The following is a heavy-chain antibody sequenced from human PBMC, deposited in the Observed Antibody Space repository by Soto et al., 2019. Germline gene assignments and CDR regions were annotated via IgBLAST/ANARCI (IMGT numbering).Heavy chain of an antibody. V-gene: IGHV1-46*01. Sequence: QVELVQSGAEVKKPGASVKISCKASGYTFTTYFMHWVRQTPGQGLEWMGIINPTGGSTTYAEKFQGRVTMTRDTSTTTVYMELTSLRSDDTAVYYCARDLVRGHTGMDVWGQGTTVTVTS. CDR1: GYTFTTYF. CDR2: INPTGGST. CDR3: ARDLVRGHTGMDV. J-gene: IGHJ6*02.